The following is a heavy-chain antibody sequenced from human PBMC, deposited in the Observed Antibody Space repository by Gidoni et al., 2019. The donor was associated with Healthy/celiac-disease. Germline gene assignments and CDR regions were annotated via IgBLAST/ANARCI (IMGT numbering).Heavy chain of an antibody. D-gene: IGHD1-26*01. Sequence: EVQLVESGGGLVQHGGSLRLSCAASGFTFSSYSMNWVRQAPGKGLEWVSYISSSSSTIYYADSVKGRFTISRDNAKNSLYLQMNSLRAEDTAVYYCARVLVGAGFDYWGQGTLVTVSS. J-gene: IGHJ4*02. CDR3: ARVLVGAGFDY. V-gene: IGHV3-48*01. CDR1: GFTFSSYS. CDR2: ISSSSSTI.